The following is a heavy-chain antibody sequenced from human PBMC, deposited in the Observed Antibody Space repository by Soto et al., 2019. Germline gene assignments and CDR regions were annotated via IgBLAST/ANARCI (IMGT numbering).Heavy chain of an antibody. V-gene: IGHV4-39*07. J-gene: IGHJ6*02. CDR1: GDSISSSGDY. CDR3: ARFTGMVNSYHYYGLDV. CDR2: VYYSGST. D-gene: IGHD5-18*01. Sequence: SETLSLTCTVSGDSISSSGDYWGWIRQPPGKGLEWIGNVYYSGSTYYNPSLESRVTISVDTSKNEFSLNLSSVTAADTAVYYCARFTGMVNSYHYYGLDVWGQGTTVTVSS.